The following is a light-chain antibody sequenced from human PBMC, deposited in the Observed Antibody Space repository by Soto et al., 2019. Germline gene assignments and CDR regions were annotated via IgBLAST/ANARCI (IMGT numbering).Light chain of an antibody. Sequence: PATLSLSPGETATLSCRASQSVRNYLAWYQQKPGQAPRLLIYDASNRATGIPARFSGTGSETDFTLTISSLEPEDFAIYYCQQRSKMPLTFGHGTKVDIK. CDR2: DAS. J-gene: IGKJ1*01. V-gene: IGKV3-11*01. CDR3: QQRSKMPLT. CDR1: QSVRNY.